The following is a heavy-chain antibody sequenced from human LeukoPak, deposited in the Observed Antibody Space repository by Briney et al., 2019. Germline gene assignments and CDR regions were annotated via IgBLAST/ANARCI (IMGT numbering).Heavy chain of an antibody. Sequence: GGSLRLSCAASGFTFSDYYMSWIRQAPGKGLEWVSYISSSGSTIYYADSVKGRFTISRDNAKNSLYLQMNSLRAEDTAVYYCARRGMGALYYYYYMDVWGKGTTVTVSS. V-gene: IGHV3-11*04. CDR1: GFTFSDYY. CDR2: ISSSGSTI. J-gene: IGHJ6*03. CDR3: ARRGMGALYYYYYMDV. D-gene: IGHD1-26*01.